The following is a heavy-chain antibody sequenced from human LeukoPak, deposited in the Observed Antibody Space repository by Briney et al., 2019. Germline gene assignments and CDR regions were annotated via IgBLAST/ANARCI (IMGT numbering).Heavy chain of an antibody. CDR2: IWYDGSNK. J-gene: IGHJ4*02. CDR1: GFTFSDYG. Sequence: GGSLRLSCAASGFTFSDYGMHWVRQAPGKGLEWVAVIWYDGSNKYYADSVKGRFTISRDNSKSTLYLQMNSLRAEDTAVYYCARDRRRRWEPIYYFDYWGQGTLVTVSS. CDR3: ARDRRRRWEPIYYFDY. D-gene: IGHD1-26*01. V-gene: IGHV3-33*01.